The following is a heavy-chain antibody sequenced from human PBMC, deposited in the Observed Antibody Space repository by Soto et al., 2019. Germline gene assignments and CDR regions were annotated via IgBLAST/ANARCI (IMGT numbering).Heavy chain of an antibody. CDR3: AKYQWNPGAFDP. J-gene: IGHJ5*02. Sequence: TSETLSLTCAVYGGSLSDYYLNWLRQPPGKGLEWIGEINHRGTASYNPSLKSRVDISVDTALTQFSLKLRSVTAADTAIYYCAKYQWNPGAFDPWGPGTQVTVSS. D-gene: IGHD6-19*01. CDR2: INHRGTA. V-gene: IGHV4-34*01. CDR1: GGSLSDYY.